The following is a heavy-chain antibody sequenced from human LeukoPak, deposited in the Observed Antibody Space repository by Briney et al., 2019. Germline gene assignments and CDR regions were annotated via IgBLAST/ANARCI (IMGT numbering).Heavy chain of an antibody. J-gene: IGHJ6*02. CDR3: ASTRTGITMVRGVIGYYYYGMDV. V-gene: IGHV4-34*01. CDR1: GGPFSGYY. Sequence: SETLSLTCAVYGGPFSGYYWSWIRQPPGKGLEWIGEINHSGSTNYNPSLKSRVTISVDTSKNQFSLKLSSVTAADTAVYYCASTRTGITMVRGVIGYYYYGMDVWGQGTTVTVSS. CDR2: INHSGST. D-gene: IGHD3-10*01.